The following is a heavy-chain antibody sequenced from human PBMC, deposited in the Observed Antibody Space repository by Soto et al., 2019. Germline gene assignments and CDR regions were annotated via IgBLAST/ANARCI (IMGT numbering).Heavy chain of an antibody. Sequence: EVQLVESGGGLVQPGGSLRVSCAASGFTFSSYWMHWVRQAPGKGLVWVSRINSDGSSTNYADFVKGRFAISRDNAKNTRYLQMNSLRVEDTAVYYCSRVGGSTWHWGQGTLVTVSS. J-gene: IGHJ4*02. CDR3: SRVGGSTWH. CDR1: GFTFSSYW. V-gene: IGHV3-74*01. CDR2: INSDGSST. D-gene: IGHD1-26*01.